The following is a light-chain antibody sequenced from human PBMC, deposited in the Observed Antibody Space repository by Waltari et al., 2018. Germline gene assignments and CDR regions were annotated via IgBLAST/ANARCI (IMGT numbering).Light chain of an antibody. Sequence: EIVMTQSPATMSVSPGERATLSCRASQSVGGNLAWYQQKPGQAPRHLIYGAATRASCFPARFSCSWSATEFTLTISSLQSEDFAVYYCQHYDNWLWTFGQGTKVEIK. J-gene: IGKJ1*01. CDR3: QHYDNWLWT. CDR1: QSVGGN. CDR2: GAA. V-gene: IGKV3-15*01.